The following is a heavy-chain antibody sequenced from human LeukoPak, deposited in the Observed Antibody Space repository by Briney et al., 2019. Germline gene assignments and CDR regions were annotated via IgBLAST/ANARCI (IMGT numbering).Heavy chain of an antibody. CDR1: GFTFSSYE. CDR2: ISSSGSTI. V-gene: IGHV3-48*03. Sequence: GGSLRLSCAASGFTFSSYEMNWVRQTPGKGLEWASYISSSGSTIYYADSVKGRFTISRDNAKNSLYLQMNSLRAEDTALYYCASSGLLVRAFDIWGQGTMVTVSS. D-gene: IGHD2-8*02. CDR3: ASSGLLVRAFDI. J-gene: IGHJ3*02.